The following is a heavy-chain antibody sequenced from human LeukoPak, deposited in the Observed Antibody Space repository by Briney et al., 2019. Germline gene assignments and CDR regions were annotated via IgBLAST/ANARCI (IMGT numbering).Heavy chain of an antibody. CDR1: GFTSSSYS. V-gene: IGHV3-21*01. D-gene: IGHD7-27*01. Sequence: GGSLRLSCAASGFTSSSYSMNWVRQAPGKGLEWVSSISSSSSYIYYADSVKGRFTISRDNAKNSLYLQMNSLRAEDTAVYYCARELTGDVYFDYWGQGTLVTVSS. J-gene: IGHJ4*02. CDR3: ARELTGDVYFDY. CDR2: ISSSSSYI.